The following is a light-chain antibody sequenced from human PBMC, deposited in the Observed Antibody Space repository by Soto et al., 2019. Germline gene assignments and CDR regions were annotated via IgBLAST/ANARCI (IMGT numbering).Light chain of an antibody. Sequence: QSVLTQPPSASGTPGQRVTISCSGSSSNIGSNTVSWDQQLPQRAPKLLIFSNNQRPSVVPDRFSGSKSGTSASLAISGLQSDDEADYYGATWADGLNSYVFGTGTKLTVL. CDR3: ATWADGLNSYV. CDR1: SSNIGSNT. V-gene: IGLV1-44*01. CDR2: SNN. J-gene: IGLJ1*01.